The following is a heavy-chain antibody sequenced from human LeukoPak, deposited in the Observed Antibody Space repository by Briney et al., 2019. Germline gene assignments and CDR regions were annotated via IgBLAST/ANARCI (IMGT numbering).Heavy chain of an antibody. CDR2: IYYSGST. CDR3: APFDFGGVVISQLMDV. CDR1: GGSISSSSYY. Sequence: SETLSLTCTVSGGSISSSSYYWGWLRQPPGKGLEWIGSIYYSGSTYYNPSLKSRVTISVDTSKNQFSLKLSSVTAADTAVYYCAPFDFGGVVISQLMDVWGKGTTVTVSS. J-gene: IGHJ6*03. D-gene: IGHD3-3*01. V-gene: IGHV4-39*01.